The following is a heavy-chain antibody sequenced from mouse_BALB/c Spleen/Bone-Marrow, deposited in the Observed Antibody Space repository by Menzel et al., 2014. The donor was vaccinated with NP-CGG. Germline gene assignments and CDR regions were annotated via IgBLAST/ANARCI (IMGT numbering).Heavy chain of an antibody. Sequence: DVQLVEPGGGLVKPGGSLKLSCAASGFTFSSYAVSWVRQTPEKRLEWVATISSGGSYTYYPDSVKGRFTISRDNAKNPLYLRMSSLRSEDTAMYYCARHDSAWFAYWGQGTLVTVSA. J-gene: IGHJ3*01. D-gene: IGHD2-13*01. CDR2: ISSGGSYT. CDR1: GFTFSSYA. V-gene: IGHV5-9-3*01. CDR3: ARHDSAWFAY.